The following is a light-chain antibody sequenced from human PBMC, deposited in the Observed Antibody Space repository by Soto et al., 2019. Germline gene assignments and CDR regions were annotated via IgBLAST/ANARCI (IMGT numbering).Light chain of an antibody. CDR3: SSFAGTINWV. CDR1: SSDVGSYNY. V-gene: IGLV2-8*01. CDR2: EVS. Sequence: QSALTQPPSASGSPGQSVTISCTGTSSDVGSYNYVSWYQQHPGQAPKLIIYEVSRRPSGVPDRFSGSKSGNTASLTVSGLQAEDEAEYYCSSFAGTINWVFGGGTKLTV. J-gene: IGLJ3*02.